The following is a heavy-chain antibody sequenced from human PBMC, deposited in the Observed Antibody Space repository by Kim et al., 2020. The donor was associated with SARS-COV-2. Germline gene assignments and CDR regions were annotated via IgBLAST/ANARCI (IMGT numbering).Heavy chain of an antibody. J-gene: IGHJ4*02. V-gene: IGHV3-66*01. CDR3: ARDYVWGSYRYTPY. CDR2: IYSGGDT. D-gene: IGHD3-16*02. Sequence: GGSLRLSCAASGFTVSSNYMSWVRQAPGKGLEWVSLIYSGGDTYYADSVKGRFTISRDNSKNTLYLQMNSLRAEDTAVYYCARDYVWGSYRYTPYWCQGTLVTVSS. CDR1: GFTVSSNY.